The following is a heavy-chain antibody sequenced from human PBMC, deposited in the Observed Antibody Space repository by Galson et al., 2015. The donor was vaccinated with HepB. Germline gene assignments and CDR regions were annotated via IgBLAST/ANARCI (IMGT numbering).Heavy chain of an antibody. D-gene: IGHD3-22*01. J-gene: IGHJ4*02. CDR3: AKDSYYDSSAHGFDY. Sequence: SLRLSCAASGFTFSSYAMHWVRQAPGKGLEWVSLISWDGGSTYYADSVKGRFTISRDNSKNSLYLQMNSLRTEDTALYYCAKDSYYDSSAHGFDYWGQGTLVTVSS. CDR1: GFTFSSYA. V-gene: IGHV3-43*01. CDR2: ISWDGGST.